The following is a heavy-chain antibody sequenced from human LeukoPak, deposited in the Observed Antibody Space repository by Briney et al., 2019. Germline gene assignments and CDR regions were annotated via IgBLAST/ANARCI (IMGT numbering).Heavy chain of an antibody. CDR1: GFTFSSYA. Sequence: GGSLRLPCATSGFTFSSYAMSWVRQAPGKGLEWVSGIGASGGSTYYADSVKGRFTISRDNSKNTLYLQMNSLRTEDTAVYYCAKAEGYDILTGLDYWGRGTLVTVSS. D-gene: IGHD3-9*01. CDR2: IGASGGST. J-gene: IGHJ4*02. CDR3: AKAEGYDILTGLDY. V-gene: IGHV3-23*01.